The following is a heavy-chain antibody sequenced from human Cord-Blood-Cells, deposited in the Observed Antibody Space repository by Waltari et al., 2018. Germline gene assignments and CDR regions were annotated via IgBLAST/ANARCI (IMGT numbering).Heavy chain of an antibody. Sequence: QVQLVQSGAEVKKPGASVKVSYKPSGYTFTSYALNWVRPATAQGLEGMGWLNPNSGNTGYAQKFQGRVTMTRNTSISTAYMELSSLRSEDTAVYYCARGEGLSVTTLYYYYGMDVWGQGTTVTVSS. J-gene: IGHJ6*02. CDR3: ARGEGLSVTTLYYYYGMDV. V-gene: IGHV1-8*01. CDR2: LNPNSGNT. D-gene: IGHD4-4*01. CDR1: GYTFTSYA.